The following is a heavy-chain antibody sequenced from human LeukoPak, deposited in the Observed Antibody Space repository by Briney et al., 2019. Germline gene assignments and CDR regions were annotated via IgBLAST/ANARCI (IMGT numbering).Heavy chain of an antibody. Sequence: GGSLRLSCAASGFTFSDYYMSWIRQAPGKGLEWVSYISSSGSTIYYADSVKGRFTISRDNAKSSLYLQMNSLRAEDTAVYYCAMGSAAAGTRQFDYWGQGTLVTVSS. V-gene: IGHV3-11*01. CDR1: GFTFSDYY. J-gene: IGHJ4*02. D-gene: IGHD6-13*01. CDR2: ISSSGSTI. CDR3: AMGSAAAGTRQFDY.